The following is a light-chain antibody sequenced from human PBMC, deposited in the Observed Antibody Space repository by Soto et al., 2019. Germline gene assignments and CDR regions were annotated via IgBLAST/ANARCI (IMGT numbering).Light chain of an antibody. J-gene: IGLJ3*02. Sequence: QSALTQPASVSGSPGQSITISCTGTSSDVGAYNYVSWYQQHPGKVPKLIIYDVINRPSGVSSRFSGSKSVNTASLTISGLQAEDEADYYGTSYSSSVTLVFGGGTKVTVL. V-gene: IGLV2-14*01. CDR1: SSDVGAYNY. CDR2: DVI. CDR3: TSYSSSVTLV.